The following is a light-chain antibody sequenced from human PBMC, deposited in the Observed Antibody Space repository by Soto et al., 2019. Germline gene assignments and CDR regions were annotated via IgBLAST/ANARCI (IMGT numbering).Light chain of an antibody. J-gene: IGKJ2*01. V-gene: IGKV1-5*03. CDR3: QQYNSYSYT. Sequence: DIPMTQSPSTLSASVGDRVTITCRASQSISSWLAWYQQKPGNAPKLLIYKAYSLESGVPSRFSGSGSGTEFTLTISSLQPDDFATYYCQQYNSYSYTFGQGTKLEIK. CDR2: KAY. CDR1: QSISSW.